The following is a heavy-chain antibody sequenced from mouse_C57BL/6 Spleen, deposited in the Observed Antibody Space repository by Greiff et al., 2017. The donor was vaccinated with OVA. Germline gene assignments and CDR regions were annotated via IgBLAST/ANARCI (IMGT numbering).Heavy chain of an antibody. V-gene: IGHV1-64*01. CDR3: AREGYYDYDAYYYAMDY. D-gene: IGHD2-4*01. CDR2: IHPNSGST. J-gene: IGHJ4*01. CDR1: GYTFTSYW. Sequence: VQLQQPGAELVKPGASVKLSCKASGYTFTSYWMHWVKQRPGQGLEWIGMIHPNSGSTNYNEKFKSKATLTVDKSSGTAYMQLSSLTSEDSAVYYCAREGYYDYDAYYYAMDYWGQGTSVTVSS.